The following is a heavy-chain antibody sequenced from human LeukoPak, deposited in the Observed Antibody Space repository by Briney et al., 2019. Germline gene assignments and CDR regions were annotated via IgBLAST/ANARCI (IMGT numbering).Heavy chain of an antibody. V-gene: IGHV1-18*01. D-gene: IGHD3-10*01. J-gene: IGHJ4*02. CDR2: ISAYNGNT. CDR3: VWFGELLSAYYFDY. Sequence: ASVKVSCKASGYTFTSYGISWVRQAPGQGLEWMGWISAYNGNTNYAQKLQGRVTMTTDTSTGTAYMELRSLRSDDTAVYYCVWFGELLSAYYFDYWGQGTLVTVSS. CDR1: GYTFTSYG.